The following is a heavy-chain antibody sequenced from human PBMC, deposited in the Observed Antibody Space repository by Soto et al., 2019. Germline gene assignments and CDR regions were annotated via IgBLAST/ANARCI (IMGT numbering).Heavy chain of an antibody. D-gene: IGHD3-9*01. Sequence: PGESLKISCKGSGYSFTSYWIGWVRQMPGKGLEWMGIIYPGDSDTRYSPSFQGQVTISADKSISTAYLQWSSLKASDTAMYYCARHNAMGRKRWLPLTGWGQGTLVTVSS. V-gene: IGHV5-51*01. CDR2: IYPGDSDT. CDR1: GYSFTSYW. J-gene: IGHJ4*02. CDR3: ARHNAMGRKRWLPLTG.